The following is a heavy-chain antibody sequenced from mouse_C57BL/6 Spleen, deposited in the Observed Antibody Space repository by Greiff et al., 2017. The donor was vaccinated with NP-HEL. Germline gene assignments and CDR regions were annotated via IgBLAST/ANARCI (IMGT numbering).Heavy chain of an antibody. Sequence: VMLVESGAELVKPGASVKISCKASGYAFSSYWMNWVKQRPGKGLEWIGQIYPGDGDTNYNGKFKGKATLTADKSSSTAYMQLSSLTSEDSAVYFCARGDYYGSSYVAWFAYWGQGTLVTVSA. CDR2: IYPGDGDT. V-gene: IGHV1-80*01. J-gene: IGHJ3*01. CDR1: GYAFSSYW. CDR3: ARGDYYGSSYVAWFAY. D-gene: IGHD1-1*01.